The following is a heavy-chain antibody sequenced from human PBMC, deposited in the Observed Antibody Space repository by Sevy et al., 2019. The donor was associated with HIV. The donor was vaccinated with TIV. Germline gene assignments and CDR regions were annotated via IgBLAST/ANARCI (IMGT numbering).Heavy chain of an antibody. D-gene: IGHD2-21*02. CDR2: GYHGGST. CDR3: ARASGGDRLDYYGMDV. J-gene: IGHJ6*02. Sequence: ETLSLTCAVSNYSISSGYYWGWIRQPQGKGLEWIGNGYHGGSTYYNPSLQSRVTISLDTSKNHFSLRLRSVTAADTAVYYCARASGGDRLDYYGMDVWGQGTTVTVSS. CDR1: NYSISSGYY. V-gene: IGHV4-38-2*01.